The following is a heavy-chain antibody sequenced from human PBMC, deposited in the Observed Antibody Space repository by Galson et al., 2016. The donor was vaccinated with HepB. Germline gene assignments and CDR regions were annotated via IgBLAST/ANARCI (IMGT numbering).Heavy chain of an antibody. Sequence: TLSLTCTVSGGSISSGAYYWSWIRQRPGRGLEWIGYIFYSGNTYYNPSLQSRVAISVDTSKNQFSLKMDSVTAADTAVYYFARLNWGVAVTGSVYYFDYWGQGTRVTVSS. V-gene: IGHV4-31*03. D-gene: IGHD6-19*01. CDR1: GGSISSGAYY. CDR3: ARLNWGVAVTGSVYYFDY. J-gene: IGHJ4*02. CDR2: IFYSGNT.